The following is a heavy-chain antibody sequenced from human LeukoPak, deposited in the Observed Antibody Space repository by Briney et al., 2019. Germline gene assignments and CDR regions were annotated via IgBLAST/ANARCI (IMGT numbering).Heavy chain of an antibody. CDR1: GYTFTSYD. D-gene: IGHD2-15*01. Sequence: GASVKVSCKASGYTFTSYDINWVRQATGQGLEWMGWMNPNSGNTGYAQKFQGRVTITGNTSISTAYMELSSLRSEDTAVYYCARGYGRGGYCSGGSCYTGPPGYYYMDVWGKGTTVTVSS. V-gene: IGHV1-8*03. CDR2: MNPNSGNT. J-gene: IGHJ6*03. CDR3: ARGYGRGGYCSGGSCYTGPPGYYYMDV.